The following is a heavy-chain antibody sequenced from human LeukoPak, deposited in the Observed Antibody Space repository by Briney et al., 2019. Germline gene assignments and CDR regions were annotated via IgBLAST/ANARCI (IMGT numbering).Heavy chain of an antibody. CDR1: GGSISSYY. Sequence: SETLSLTCIVDGGSISSYYCSCIRQPHRDGLGWNGYIYYSVSTDYNTCLRTRVTISVDTSKKQFSLKLSSVTAADTAVYYCARGLYYGSGSYQDDYWGQGTLVTVSS. V-gene: IGHV4-59*01. D-gene: IGHD3-10*01. J-gene: IGHJ4*02. CDR3: ARGLYYGSGSYQDDY. CDR2: IYYSVST.